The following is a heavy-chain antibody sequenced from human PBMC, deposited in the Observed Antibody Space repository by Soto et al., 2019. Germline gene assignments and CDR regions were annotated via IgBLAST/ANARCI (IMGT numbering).Heavy chain of an antibody. Sequence: QVQLVQSGAEVKKPGSSVKVSCQAAGGTFNTYSINWVRQAPGQGLEWMGRIIPIVGIAKYAQKFQGRVAXTXXXSXGTAYMMEVNSLRPEDTAMYYCARAMVVGATGAFDIWGQGTMVTVSS. J-gene: IGHJ3*02. CDR1: GGTFNTYS. CDR2: IIPIVGIA. CDR3: ARAMVVGATGAFDI. D-gene: IGHD2-15*01. V-gene: IGHV1-69*02.